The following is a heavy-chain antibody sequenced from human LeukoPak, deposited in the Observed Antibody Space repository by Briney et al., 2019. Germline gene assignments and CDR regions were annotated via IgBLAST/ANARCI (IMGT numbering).Heavy chain of an antibody. Sequence: KSSETLSLTCTVSGGSISSSNWWSWVRQPPGKGLEWIGEIYHSGSTNYNPSLKSRVTISVDKSKNQFSLKLSSVTAADTAVYYCARGPPVFAGTAAGDYWGQGTLVTVSS. J-gene: IGHJ4*02. CDR3: ARGPPVFAGTAAGDY. CDR1: GGSISSSNW. V-gene: IGHV4-4*02. D-gene: IGHD6-13*01. CDR2: IYHSGST.